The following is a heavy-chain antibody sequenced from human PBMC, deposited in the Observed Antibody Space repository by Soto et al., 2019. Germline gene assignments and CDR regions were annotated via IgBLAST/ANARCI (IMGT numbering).Heavy chain of an antibody. CDR3: ARAAGGGFDY. CDR2: ISYDGSNK. CDR1: GFTFSSYA. V-gene: IGHV3-30-3*01. Sequence: QVQLVESGGGVVQPGRSLRLSCAASGFTFSSYAMHWVRQAPGKGLEWVAVISYDGSNKYYADSVKGRFTISRDNSKNTLYLQMNSLRAEDTAVYYCARAAGGGFDYCGQGTLVTVSS. J-gene: IGHJ4*02. D-gene: IGHD3-10*01.